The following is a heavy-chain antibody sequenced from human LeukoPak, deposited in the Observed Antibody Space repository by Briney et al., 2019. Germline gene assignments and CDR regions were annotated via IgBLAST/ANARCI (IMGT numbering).Heavy chain of an antibody. J-gene: IGHJ4*02. CDR3: ARAPTRSSDTVTGYLFDS. CDR2: IYYSGST. V-gene: IGHV4-39*07. D-gene: IGHD3-9*01. CDR1: GGSISSSSYY. Sequence: PSETLSLTCTVSGGSISSSSYYWGWIRQPPGKGLQWIGNIYYSGSTYYNPSLKSRVTISIDRSKNQFSLKLRSVTAADTAVYFCARAPTRSSDTVTGYLFDSWGQGTLVTVSS.